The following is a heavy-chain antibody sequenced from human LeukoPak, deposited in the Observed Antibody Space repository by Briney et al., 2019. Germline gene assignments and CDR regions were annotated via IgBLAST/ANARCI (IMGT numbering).Heavy chain of an antibody. Sequence: SVKVSCKASGFTFTSSAVRWVREARAQRLEWIGWTVVGSGNTNYAQKFQERVTITRDMSTSTAYMELSSLRSEDTAVYYCAAGSYTAMFDYWGQGTLVTVSS. CDR1: GFTFTSSA. J-gene: IGHJ4*02. D-gene: IGHD5-18*01. CDR3: AAGSYTAMFDY. CDR2: TVVGSGNT. V-gene: IGHV1-58*01.